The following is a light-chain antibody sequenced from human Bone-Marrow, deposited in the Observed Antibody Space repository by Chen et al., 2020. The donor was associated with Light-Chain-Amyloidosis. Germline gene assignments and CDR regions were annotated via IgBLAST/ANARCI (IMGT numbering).Light chain of an antibody. CDR3: SSYTITNTLV. V-gene: IGLV2-14*01. Sequence: QSALTQPASVPVSPGQPNTLSCTGTSSDVGGDNHVSWYQQQPDKAPKLMIYEVTNRPSWVPDRVSGSKSDNTASLTISGLQTEDEADYFCSSYTITNTLVFGSGTRVTVL. J-gene: IGLJ1*01. CDR1: SSDVGGDNH. CDR2: EVT.